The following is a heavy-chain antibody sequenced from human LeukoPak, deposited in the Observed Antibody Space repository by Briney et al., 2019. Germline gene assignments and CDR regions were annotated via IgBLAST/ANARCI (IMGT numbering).Heavy chain of an antibody. V-gene: IGHV3-23*01. CDR3: ATDIVVVPAGIN. Sequence: GGSLRLSCAASGSTFSSYAMSWVRQAPGKGLEWVSAISGSGGSTYYADSVKGRFTISRDNSKNTLYLQMNSLRAEDTAVYYCATDIVVVPAGINWGQGTLVTVSS. CDR1: GSTFSSYA. J-gene: IGHJ4*02. D-gene: IGHD2-2*01. CDR2: ISGSGGST.